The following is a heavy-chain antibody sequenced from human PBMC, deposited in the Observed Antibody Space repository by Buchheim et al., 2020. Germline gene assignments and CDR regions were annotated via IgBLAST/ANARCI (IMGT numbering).Heavy chain of an antibody. V-gene: IGHV1-2*02. CDR3: VREGSLTTSGYNH. CDR1: GYTFTVIY. D-gene: IGHD3-22*01. Sequence: QVQLVQSGAEVKKPGASVNVSCKASGYTFTVIYIHWVRQAPGQGLDWMGWINIYSGDTSYDQKFQGRVTMTRDTSVTTAHMKLIGLTSDDTAVYYCVREGSLTTSGYNHWGQGT. CDR2: INIYSGDT. J-gene: IGHJ5*02.